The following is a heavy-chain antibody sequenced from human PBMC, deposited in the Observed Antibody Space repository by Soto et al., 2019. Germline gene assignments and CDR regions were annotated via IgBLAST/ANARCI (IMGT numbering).Heavy chain of an antibody. J-gene: IGHJ4*02. CDR2: INPSGGTT. V-gene: IGHV1-46*01. D-gene: IGHD2-15*01. Sequence: ASVKVSCKASGYTFTTHNVHWVRQAPGQGLEWMAIINPSGGTTYYVQKFEGRVTLTTDTSTSTVHMELSSLRSDDTAVYYCARERRGGTEYFFDYLRQRSLVTVYS. CDR3: ARERRGGTEYFFDY. CDR1: GYTFTTHN.